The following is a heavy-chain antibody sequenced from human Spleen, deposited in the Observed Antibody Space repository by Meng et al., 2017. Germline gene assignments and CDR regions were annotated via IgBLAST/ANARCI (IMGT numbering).Heavy chain of an antibody. V-gene: IGHV1-2*06. Sequence: ASVKVSCKASGYTFPDYWLHWVRRAPGQGLEWMGRINPKSGDTHYAQRFQGRVTMTGDTYIGTAYMELSGLRSDDTAMYYCSRDEDISAAGKLFGDYWGQGTLVTVSS. CDR1: GYTFPDYW. J-gene: IGHJ4*02. D-gene: IGHD6-13*01. CDR3: SRDEDISAAGKLFGDY. CDR2: INPKSGDT.